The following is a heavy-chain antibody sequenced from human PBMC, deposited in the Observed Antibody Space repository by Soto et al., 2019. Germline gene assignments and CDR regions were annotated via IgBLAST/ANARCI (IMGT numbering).Heavy chain of an antibody. CDR1: GFTFSSRW. D-gene: IGHD4-17*01. J-gene: IGHJ4*02. V-gene: IGHV3-74*01. CDR3: ARGTQTTVTTRLFDC. Sequence: EVQLVESGGGLVQTGGSLRLSCAASGFTFSSRWMHWVRQAPGKGLVWVSSINSDGTTITYADSVKGRFTISRDNAKNTLYLQMNSLRAEDTAVYYCARGTQTTVTTRLFDCWGQGTLVTVSS. CDR2: INSDGTTI.